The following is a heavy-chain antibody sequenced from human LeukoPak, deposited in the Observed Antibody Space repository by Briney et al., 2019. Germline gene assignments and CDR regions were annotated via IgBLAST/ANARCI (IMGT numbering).Heavy chain of an antibody. Sequence: SETLSLTCAVYGGSFSGYYWSWIRQPPGKGLEWIGEINHSGSTNYNPSLKSRVTISVDTSKNQFSLKLGSVTAADTAVYYCAISTPKIPTLGYWGQGTLVTVSS. CDR2: INHSGST. J-gene: IGHJ4*02. CDR3: AISTPKIPTLGY. CDR1: GGSFSGYY. V-gene: IGHV4-34*01.